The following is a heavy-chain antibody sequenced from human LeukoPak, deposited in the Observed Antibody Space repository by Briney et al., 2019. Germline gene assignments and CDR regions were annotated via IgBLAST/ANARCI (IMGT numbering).Heavy chain of an antibody. Sequence: PGGSLRLSCAASGFTFSRYWMHWVRHVPGKGLVWVSRISSDGSNIIYADSVKGRFSISRDNAQKTLHLQMNSLRAEDSAVYYCARDQTVAGPSTFDSWGQGTLVTVSS. D-gene: IGHD6-19*01. J-gene: IGHJ4*02. V-gene: IGHV3-74*01. CDR3: ARDQTVAGPSTFDS. CDR1: GFTFSRYW. CDR2: ISSDGSNI.